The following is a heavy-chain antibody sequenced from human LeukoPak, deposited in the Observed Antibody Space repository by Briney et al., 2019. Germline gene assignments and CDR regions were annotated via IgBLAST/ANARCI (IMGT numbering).Heavy chain of an antibody. V-gene: IGHV4-39*07. CDR1: GGSISSSSYY. J-gene: IGHJ4*02. CDR2: IYYSGRT. CDR3: ARRVVDTARILDY. Sequence: PSETLSLTCTVSGGSISSSSYYWGWIRQPPGKGLEWIGSIYYSGRTYYNPSLKSRVTISVDTSKNQFSLKLSSVTAADTAVYYCARRVVDTARILDYWGQGTLVTVSS. D-gene: IGHD5-18*01.